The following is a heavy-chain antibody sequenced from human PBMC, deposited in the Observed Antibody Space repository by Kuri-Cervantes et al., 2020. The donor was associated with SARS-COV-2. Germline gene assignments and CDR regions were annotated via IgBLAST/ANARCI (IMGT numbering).Heavy chain of an antibody. CDR3: ATHYDFWSAFDY. CDR1: GYSISSGHY. CDR2: IYYSGST. D-gene: IGHD3-3*01. J-gene: IGHJ4*02. Sequence: SETLSLTCTVSGYSISSGHYWGWIRQPPGKGLEWIGSIYYSGSTYYNPSLKSRVTISVDTSKNQFSLKLSSVTAADTAVYYCATHYDFWSAFDYWGQGTLVTVSS. V-gene: IGHV4-38-2*02.